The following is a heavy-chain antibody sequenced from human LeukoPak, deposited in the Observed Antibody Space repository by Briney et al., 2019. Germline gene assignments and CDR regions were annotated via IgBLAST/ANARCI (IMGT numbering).Heavy chain of an antibody. J-gene: IGHJ4*02. CDR2: ISYDGSNK. D-gene: IGHD6-13*01. V-gene: IGHV3-30*18. CDR1: GFTFSSYG. CDR3: AKDLYSSSWHVGPFDY. Sequence: GRSLRLSCAASGFTFSSYGMHWVRQAPGKGLEWVAVISYDGSNKYYADSVKGRFTISRDNSKNTLYLQMNSLRAEDTAVYYCAKDLYSSSWHVGPFDYWGQGTLVTVAS.